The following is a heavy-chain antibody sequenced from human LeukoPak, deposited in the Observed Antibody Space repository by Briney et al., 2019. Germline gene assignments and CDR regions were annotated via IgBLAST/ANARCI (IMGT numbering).Heavy chain of an antibody. CDR3: ARVRWELLALKY. Sequence: ASVKVSCKASGYTFTDYYMHWVRQAPGQGLEWMGWINPNSGGTNYAQKFQGRVTMTRDTSISTAYMELSRLRSDDTAVYYCARVRWELLALKYWGQGTLVTVSS. CDR2: INPNSGGT. V-gene: IGHV1-2*02. D-gene: IGHD1-26*01. J-gene: IGHJ4*02. CDR1: GYTFTDYY.